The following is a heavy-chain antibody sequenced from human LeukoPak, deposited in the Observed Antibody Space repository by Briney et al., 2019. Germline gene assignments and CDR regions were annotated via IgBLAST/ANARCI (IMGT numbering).Heavy chain of an antibody. CDR3: ARRPARGYSYASYYFDY. Sequence: SETLSLTCTVSGGSISSSSYYWGWIRQPPGKGLEWIGSIYYSGSTYYNPSLKSRVTISVDTSKNQFSLKLSSVTAADTAVYYCARRPARGYSYASYYFDYWGQGTLVTVSS. CDR2: IYYSGST. J-gene: IGHJ4*02. D-gene: IGHD5-18*01. CDR1: GGSISSSSYY. V-gene: IGHV4-39*01.